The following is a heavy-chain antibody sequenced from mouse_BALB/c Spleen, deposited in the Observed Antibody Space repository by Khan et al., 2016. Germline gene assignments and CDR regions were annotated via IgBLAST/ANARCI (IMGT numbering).Heavy chain of an antibody. CDR3: ARLHYYGYMNY. CDR1: GFDFSRYW. Sequence: EVQLQESGGGLVQPGGSLKLSCAASGFDFSRYWMSWVRQAPGKGLEWIGEINPDSSTINYTPSLKDKFIISRDKAKNTLYLHMSKVRSEDTALYFWARLHYYGYMNYWGQGTTLTVSS. D-gene: IGHD1-2*01. CDR2: INPDSSTI. J-gene: IGHJ2*01. V-gene: IGHV4-1*02.